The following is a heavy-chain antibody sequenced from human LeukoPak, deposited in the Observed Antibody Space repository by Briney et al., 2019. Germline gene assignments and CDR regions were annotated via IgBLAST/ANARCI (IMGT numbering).Heavy chain of an antibody. J-gene: IGHJ6*03. D-gene: IGHD2-21*01. Sequence: PGGSLRLSRAASVFPFGDYAIRWLRQAPARGLEWVGFLRSKAYGGTTEYAASVKGRFTISRDDSKSIAYQQMNSLKTEDTAGYYCTRDLFLSGYYYYYYMDVWGKGTTVTVSS. CDR3: TRDLFLSGYYYYYYMDV. CDR2: LRSKAYGGTT. V-gene: IGHV3-49*03. CDR1: VFPFGDYA.